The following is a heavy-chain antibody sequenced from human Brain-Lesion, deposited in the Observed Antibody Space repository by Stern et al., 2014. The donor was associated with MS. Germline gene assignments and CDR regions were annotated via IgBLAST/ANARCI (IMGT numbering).Heavy chain of an antibody. D-gene: IGHD6-19*01. CDR3: ARTYSSGWYGGHAFDI. CDR2: IHTADSDT. J-gene: IGHJ3*02. Sequence: VHPVESGAEVKKPGESLKISCKGSGYRFDNYWIGWVRQQPGKGLEWMGIIHTADSDTRYSPSLQGQVTISADKSISTVYLQWSSLKASDTAMYYCARTYSSGWYGGHAFDIWGQGTMVTVSS. CDR1: GYRFDNYW. V-gene: IGHV5-51*01.